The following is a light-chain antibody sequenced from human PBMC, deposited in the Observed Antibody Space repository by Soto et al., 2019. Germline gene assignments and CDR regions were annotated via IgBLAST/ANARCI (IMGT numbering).Light chain of an antibody. CDR1: QGISSN. V-gene: IGKV1-9*01. J-gene: IGKJ4*01. CDR3: QQLHSYPLT. Sequence: IQLTQSPSSLSASVGDRVTITCRASQGISSNLAWYQQKPRNVPKLLIYTASTLQSGVPSRFSGSGSGTDFTLTISSLQPEDFANYYCQQLHSYPLTFGGGTRVEIK. CDR2: TAS.